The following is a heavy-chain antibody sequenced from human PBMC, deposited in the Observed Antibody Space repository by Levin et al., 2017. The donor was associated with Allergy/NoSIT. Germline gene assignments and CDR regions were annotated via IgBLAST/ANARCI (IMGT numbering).Heavy chain of an antibody. CDR1: GFTFSDYY. J-gene: IGHJ6*03. D-gene: IGHD4-11*01. V-gene: IGHV3-11*01. Sequence: KSGGSLRLSCAASGFTFSDYYMSWIRQAPGKGLEWVSYISSSGSTIYYADSVQGRFTISRDNAKNSLYLQMNSLRAEDTAVYYCARDEFYSNYDNDYMDVWGKGTTVTVSS. CDR3: ARDEFYSNYDNDYMDV. CDR2: ISSSGSTI.